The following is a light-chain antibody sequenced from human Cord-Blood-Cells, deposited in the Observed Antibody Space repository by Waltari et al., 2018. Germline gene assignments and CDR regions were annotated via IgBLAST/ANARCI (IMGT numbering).Light chain of an antibody. CDR2: GAS. Sequence: EIVLTQSQATLSVPPGESATLSCRASQRVSSNLAWYQQKPGQAPRLLIYGASTRATGIPARFSGSGSGTEFTLTISSLQSEDVAVYYCQQYNNWPHTFGPGTKVDIK. V-gene: IGKV3-15*01. CDR1: QRVSSN. CDR3: QQYNNWPHT. J-gene: IGKJ3*01.